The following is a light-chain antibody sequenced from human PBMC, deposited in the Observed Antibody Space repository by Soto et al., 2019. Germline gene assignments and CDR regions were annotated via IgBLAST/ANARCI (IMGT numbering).Light chain of an antibody. J-gene: IGLJ1*01. Sequence: QSALTQPASVSASPGQSITISCTGTSSDVGGYNYVSWYQQHPGKAPKVMIYDVSNRPSGVSNRFSGSKSGNTAFLIIFGLQAEDEADYYCSSYTGSSTYGFGTGTKVTVL. CDR3: SSYTGSSTYG. V-gene: IGLV2-14*01. CDR2: DVS. CDR1: SSDVGGYNY.